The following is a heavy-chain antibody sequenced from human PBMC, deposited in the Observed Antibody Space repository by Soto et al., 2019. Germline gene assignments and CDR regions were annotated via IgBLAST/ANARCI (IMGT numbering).Heavy chain of an antibody. Sequence: ASVKVSCKASGYTFTSYGISWVRHAPGQGLEWMGWISAYNGNTNYAQKLQGRVTMTTDTSTSTAYMELRSLRSDDTAVYYCARVASWYSRGWYSAYWGQGTLVTVSS. V-gene: IGHV1-18*01. CDR3: ARVASWYSRGWYSAY. CDR1: GYTFTSYG. J-gene: IGHJ4*02. CDR2: ISAYNGNT. D-gene: IGHD6-19*01.